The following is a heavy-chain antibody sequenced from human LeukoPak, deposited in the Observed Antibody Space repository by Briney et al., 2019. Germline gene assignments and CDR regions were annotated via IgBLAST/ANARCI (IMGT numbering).Heavy chain of an antibody. V-gene: IGHV3-23*01. Sequence: GSLRLSCAASGFTFSSCAMSWVRQAPGKGLEWVSAISGSGGSAYYADSVKGRFTVSRDNSKHTLYLQMNSLRAEDTAVYYCAKDQYPGQRLGLVARAWFDPWGQGTLVTVSS. CDR1: GFTFSSCA. J-gene: IGHJ5*02. CDR2: ISGSGGSA. D-gene: IGHD1-7*01. CDR3: AKDQYPGQRLGLVARAWFDP.